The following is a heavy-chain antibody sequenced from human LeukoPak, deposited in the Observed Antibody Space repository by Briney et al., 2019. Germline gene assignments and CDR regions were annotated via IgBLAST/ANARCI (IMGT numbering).Heavy chain of an antibody. D-gene: IGHD3-22*01. Sequence: GGSLRLSCAASGFTVSSNYMSWVRQAPGKGLEWVSVIYSGGSTYYADSVKGRFTISRDNSKNTLYLQMNSLRAEDTAVYYCAKDYYDSSGYDYWGQGTLVTASS. CDR2: IYSGGST. CDR3: AKDYYDSSGYDY. CDR1: GFTVSSNY. J-gene: IGHJ4*02. V-gene: IGHV3-53*01.